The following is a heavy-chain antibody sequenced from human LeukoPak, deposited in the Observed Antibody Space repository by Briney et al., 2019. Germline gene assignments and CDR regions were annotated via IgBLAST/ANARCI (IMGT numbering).Heavy chain of an antibody. J-gene: IGHJ4*02. CDR3: ARQTIGVVIFY. CDR1: GGSISSSSYY. V-gene: IGHV4-39*01. Sequence: SETLSLTCTVSGGSISSSSYYWGWIRQPPGKGLEWIGSIYYSGSTYYNPSLKSRVTISVDTSKNQFSLKLSSVTAADTAVYYCARQTIGVVIFYWGQGTLVTVSS. CDR2: IYYSGST. D-gene: IGHD3-3*01.